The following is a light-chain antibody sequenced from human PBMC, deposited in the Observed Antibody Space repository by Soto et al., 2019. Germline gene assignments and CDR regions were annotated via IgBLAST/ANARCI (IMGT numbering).Light chain of an antibody. Sequence: QSVLTQPASVSGSPGQSITISCTGTSSDVGSYNLVSWYQQHPGKAPKLMIYEGSKRPSGVSNRFSGSKSGNTASLTISGLHADDEADYYCCSYAGSSTYVFGTGTKGTVL. V-gene: IGLV2-23*01. CDR2: EGS. J-gene: IGLJ1*01. CDR1: SSDVGSYNL. CDR3: CSYAGSSTYV.